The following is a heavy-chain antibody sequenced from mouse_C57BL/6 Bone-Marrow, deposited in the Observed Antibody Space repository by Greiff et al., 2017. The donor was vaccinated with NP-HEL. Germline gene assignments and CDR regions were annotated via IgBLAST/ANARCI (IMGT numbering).Heavy chain of an antibody. D-gene: IGHD1-1*02. CDR3: ARRVGSAMDY. Sequence: EVHLVESGGGLVKPGGSLKLSCAASGFTFSDYGMHWVRQAPEKGLEWVAYISSGSSTIYYADTVKGRFTISRDNAKNTLFLQMTSLRSEDTAMYYCARRVGSAMDYWGQGTSVTVSS. V-gene: IGHV5-17*01. CDR2: ISSGSSTI. CDR1: GFTFSDYG. J-gene: IGHJ4*01.